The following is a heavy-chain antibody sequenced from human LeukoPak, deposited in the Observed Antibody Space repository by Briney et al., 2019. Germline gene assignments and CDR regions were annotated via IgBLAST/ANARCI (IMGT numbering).Heavy chain of an antibody. CDR2: TSGSGGST. CDR3: AKALRVRGMEPDAFDI. Sequence: GGSLRLSCAASGFTFSSYAMSWVRQAPGKGLEWVSATSGSGGSTYYADSVKGRFTISRDNSKNTLYLQMNSLRAEDTAVYYCAKALRVRGMEPDAFDIWGQGTMVTVSS. J-gene: IGHJ3*02. D-gene: IGHD3-10*01. CDR1: GFTFSSYA. V-gene: IGHV3-23*01.